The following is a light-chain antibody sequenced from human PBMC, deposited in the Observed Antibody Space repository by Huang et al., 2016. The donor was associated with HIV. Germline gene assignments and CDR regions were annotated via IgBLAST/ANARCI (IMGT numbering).Light chain of an antibody. Sequence: EILMTQSPATLSVSPGKRVTLSCRANRSVSTNLAWYQKRPGQAPRLLIYGSSTRAPGIQARCSGSGSGTDFSLTISSLQSEDFAVYYCHQYNNWLLSFGGGTRVDI. V-gene: IGKV3-15*01. CDR3: HQYNNWLLS. CDR1: RSVSTN. CDR2: GSS. J-gene: IGKJ4*01.